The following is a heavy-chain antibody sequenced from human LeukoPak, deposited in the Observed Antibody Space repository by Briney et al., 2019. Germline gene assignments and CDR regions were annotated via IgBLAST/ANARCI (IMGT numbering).Heavy chain of an antibody. Sequence: GGSLRLSCAASGFTFNTYWMSWVRQAPGKGLEWVANIKQDGSEKYYVDSVKGRFTISRDNAKNTLYLQMNSLRAEDTAVYYCARHNSGYDSAGFDYWGQGTLVTVSS. D-gene: IGHD5-12*01. V-gene: IGHV3-7*01. CDR3: ARHNSGYDSAGFDY. CDR1: GFTFNTYW. J-gene: IGHJ4*02. CDR2: IKQDGSEK.